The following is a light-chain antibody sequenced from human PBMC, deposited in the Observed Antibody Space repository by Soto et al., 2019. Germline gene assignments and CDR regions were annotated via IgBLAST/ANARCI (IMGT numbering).Light chain of an antibody. V-gene: IGKV3-20*01. Sequence: EIVLTQSPGTLSLSPGERATLSCRASQSVSSTYLAWYQQNPGQAPRLLIYGASSRATGIPDRFSGSGCGTEFTLTISRLEREDFAVYFCQQYGSSSYTFGQGTKLEIK. CDR3: QQYGSSSYT. J-gene: IGKJ2*01. CDR1: QSVSSTY. CDR2: GAS.